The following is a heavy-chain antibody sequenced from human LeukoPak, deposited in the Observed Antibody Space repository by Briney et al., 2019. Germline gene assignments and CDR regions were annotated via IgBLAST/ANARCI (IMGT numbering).Heavy chain of an antibody. D-gene: IGHD6-13*01. J-gene: IGHJ1*01. CDR3: ARVNSSWYMYFQH. Sequence: PSETLSLTCTVSGGSISSYYWSWIRQPPGKGLEWIGYIYYSGSTNYNPSLKSRVTISVDTSKNQFSLKLSSVTAADTAVYYCARVNSSWYMYFQHWGQGTLVTVSS. CDR1: GGSISSYY. CDR2: IYYSGST. V-gene: IGHV4-59*01.